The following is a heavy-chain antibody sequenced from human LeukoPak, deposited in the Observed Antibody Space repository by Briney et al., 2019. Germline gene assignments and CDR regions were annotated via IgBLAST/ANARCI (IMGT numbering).Heavy chain of an antibody. CDR1: GGSISSYY. J-gene: IGHJ4*02. V-gene: IGHV4-59*01. Sequence: SETLSLTCTVSGGSISSYYWSWIRQPPGKGLEWIGYIYYSGSTNYNPSLKSRVTISVDTSKNQFSLKLSSVTAADTAVYYCAGRTDYYDSSGYHYWGQGTLVTVS. D-gene: IGHD3-22*01. CDR3: AGRTDYYDSSGYHY. CDR2: IYYSGST.